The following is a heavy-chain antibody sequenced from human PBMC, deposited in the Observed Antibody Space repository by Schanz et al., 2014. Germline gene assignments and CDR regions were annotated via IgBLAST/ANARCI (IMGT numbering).Heavy chain of an antibody. CDR2: IRSDERDK. D-gene: IGHD2-2*01. CDR3: ERFQSPHQPFDY. CDR1: GFTFSNFG. V-gene: IGHV3-30*02. Sequence: QVQLVESGGGMVQPGGSLRLSCAASGFTFSNFGIHWVPQAPGMGLEWVALIRSDERDKCYADSVKGRFSISRDNSKNILYLQMNSLRAEDTAVYYCERFQSPHQPFDYWGQGTLVTVSS. J-gene: IGHJ4*02.